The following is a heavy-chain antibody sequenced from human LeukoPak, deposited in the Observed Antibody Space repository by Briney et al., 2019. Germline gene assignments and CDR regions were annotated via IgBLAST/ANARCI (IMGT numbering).Heavy chain of an antibody. CDR1: GGTFSSYA. Sequence: GASVKVSCKASGGTFSSYAISWVRQAPGQGLEWMGGIIPIFGTANYAQKFQGRVTITADESTSTAYMELSSLRSEDTAVYYCARVSGPGHYYDSSGYYPTDAFDIWGQGTMVTVSS. V-gene: IGHV1-69*13. J-gene: IGHJ3*02. CDR2: IIPIFGTA. D-gene: IGHD3-22*01. CDR3: ARVSGPGHYYDSSGYYPTDAFDI.